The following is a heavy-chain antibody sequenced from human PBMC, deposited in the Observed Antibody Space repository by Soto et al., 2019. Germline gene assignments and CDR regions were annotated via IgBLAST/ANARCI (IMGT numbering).Heavy chain of an antibody. Sequence: PSETLWLTCTFCGGSISSYYWSWIRQPPGKGLEWIGYIYYSGSTDYNPSLKSRVTISVDTSKNQFSLKLSSVTAAGTAVHYCARQIGYQLPYFDYWGQGTLVTVS. J-gene: IGHJ4*02. CDR3: ARQIGYQLPYFDY. V-gene: IGHV4-59*08. D-gene: IGHD2-2*01. CDR1: GGSISSYY. CDR2: IYYSGST.